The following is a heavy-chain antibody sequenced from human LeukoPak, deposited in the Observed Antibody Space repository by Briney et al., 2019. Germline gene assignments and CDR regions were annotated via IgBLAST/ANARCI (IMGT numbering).Heavy chain of an antibody. CDR3: ARDRRVNYYGSGSYPNDDAFDI. Sequence: GGSLRLSCAASGFTFSDYYMNWVRQAPGKRLEWVSYISSSGSTIYYADSVKGRFTISRDNAKNSLYLQMNSLRAEDTAVYYCARDRRVNYYGSGSYPNDDAFDIWGQGTMVTVSS. CDR2: ISSSGSTI. J-gene: IGHJ3*02. D-gene: IGHD3-10*01. CDR1: GFTFSDYY. V-gene: IGHV3-11*04.